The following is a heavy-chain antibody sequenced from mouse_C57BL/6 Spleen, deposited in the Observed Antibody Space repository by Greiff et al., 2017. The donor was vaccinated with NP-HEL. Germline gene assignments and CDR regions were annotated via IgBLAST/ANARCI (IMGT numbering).Heavy chain of an antibody. J-gene: IGHJ4*01. CDR3: ASIYDGYYDAMDY. CDR2: IYPSDSET. CDR1: GYTFTSYW. D-gene: IGHD2-3*01. Sequence: VQLQQPGAELVRPGSSVKLSCKASGYTFTSYWMDWVKQRPGQGLEWIGNIYPSDSETHYNQKFKDKATLTVDKSSSTAYMQLSSLTSEDSAVYYCASIYDGYYDAMDYWGQGTSVTVSS. V-gene: IGHV1-61*01.